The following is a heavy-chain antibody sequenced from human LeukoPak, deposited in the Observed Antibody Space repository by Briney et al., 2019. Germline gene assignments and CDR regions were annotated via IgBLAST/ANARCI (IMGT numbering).Heavy chain of an antibody. D-gene: IGHD3-10*01. CDR2: INPNSGGT. CDR1: GYTFTGYY. J-gene: IGHJ6*03. V-gene: IGHV1-2*02. CDR3: ARGHGSYYYYMDV. Sequence: PAASVKVSCKASGYTFTGYYMHWVRQAPGQGLEWMGWINPNSGGTNYAQKFQGRVTMTRDTSTSTAYMELSRLRSDDTAVYHCARGHGSYYYYMDVWGKGTTVTVSS.